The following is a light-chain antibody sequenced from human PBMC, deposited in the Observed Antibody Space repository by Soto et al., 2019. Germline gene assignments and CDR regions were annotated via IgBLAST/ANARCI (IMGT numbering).Light chain of an antibody. CDR3: QQYGSSPLT. Sequence: EIVLTPSPGTLSLSPGERTTLSCRASQSVCSRYLAWYQQKPGQAPRLLIYGASIRATGIQNKFSGSGSGTDFTLTISRLEPEDFAVYYCQQYGSSPLTFGGGTKVEIK. CDR2: GAS. V-gene: IGKV3-20*01. CDR1: QSVCSRY. J-gene: IGKJ4*01.